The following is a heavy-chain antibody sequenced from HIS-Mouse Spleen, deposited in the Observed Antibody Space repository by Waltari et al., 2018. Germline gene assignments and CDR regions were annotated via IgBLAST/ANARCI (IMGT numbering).Heavy chain of an antibody. V-gene: IGHV1-2*02. D-gene: IGHD7-27*01. J-gene: IGHJ3*02. Sequence: QVQLVQSGAEVKKPGASVKVSCKASGYTFTGYYMHWVRQAPGQGLEWMGGINPNSGGTNYAQKFQGRVTMTRDTSISTAYMELSRLRSDDTAVYYCARAEMTNWGTGAFDIWGQGTMVTVSS. CDR2: INPNSGGT. CDR3: ARAEMTNWGTGAFDI. CDR1: GYTFTGYY.